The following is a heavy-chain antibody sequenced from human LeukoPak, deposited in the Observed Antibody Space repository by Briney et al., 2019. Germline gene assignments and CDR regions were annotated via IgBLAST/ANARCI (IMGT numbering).Heavy chain of an antibody. Sequence: PGGSLRLSCAASGFTLSDYYMTWIRQAPGRGLECVSYISSSGNTIYYAESVKGRFTISRDNGKNSLYLQMSRLRAEDTAVYYCARDGVKTSVSTRRYYMDVWGKGTTVTVSS. CDR1: GFTLSDYY. J-gene: IGHJ6*03. D-gene: IGHD4-11*01. V-gene: IGHV3-11*04. CDR3: ARDGVKTSVSTRRYYMDV. CDR2: ISSSGNTI.